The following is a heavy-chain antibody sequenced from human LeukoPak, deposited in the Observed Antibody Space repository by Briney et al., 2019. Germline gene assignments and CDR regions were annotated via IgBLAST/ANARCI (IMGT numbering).Heavy chain of an antibody. CDR3: AKVRAPSGWFNSDY. V-gene: IGHV3-23*01. J-gene: IGHJ4*02. D-gene: IGHD6-19*01. Sequence: SGGSLRLSCAASGFTFSNYVMNWVRQAPGKGLEWVSGISGSGDSTYYADSVKGRFTISRDNSKNTLFLQMNSLRAEDTAAYYCAKVRAPSGWFNSDYWGQGTLVTVYS. CDR2: ISGSGDST. CDR1: GFTFSNYV.